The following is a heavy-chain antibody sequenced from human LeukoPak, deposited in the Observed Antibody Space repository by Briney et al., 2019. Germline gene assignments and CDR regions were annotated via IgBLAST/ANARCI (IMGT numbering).Heavy chain of an antibody. J-gene: IGHJ4*02. D-gene: IGHD4-17*01. CDR3: ARTVTTSSYYFDY. CDR2: ISGYDGNT. Sequence: ASVKVSCKASGYTFTTYDVSCVRQAPGQGLEWMGWISGYDGNTNYAQKLRGRVTMTTDTSKSTAYMDLRSLRSDDTDVSYCARTVTTSSYYFDYWGQGTLVTVSS. V-gene: IGHV1-18*01. CDR1: GYTFTTYD.